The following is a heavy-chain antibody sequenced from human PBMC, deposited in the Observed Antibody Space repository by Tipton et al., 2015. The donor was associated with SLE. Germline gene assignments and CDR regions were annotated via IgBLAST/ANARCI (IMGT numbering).Heavy chain of an antibody. CDR3: ASGDYYYYGMDV. CDR2: IYYSGST. Sequence: TLSLTCTVSGGSISSHYWRWIRQPPGKGLEWIGYIYYSGSTNYNPSLKSRVTISVDTSKNQFSLKLSSVTAADTAVYYCASGDYYYYGMDVWGQGTTVTVSS. CDR1: GGSISSHY. J-gene: IGHJ6*02. V-gene: IGHV4-59*11. D-gene: IGHD3-10*01.